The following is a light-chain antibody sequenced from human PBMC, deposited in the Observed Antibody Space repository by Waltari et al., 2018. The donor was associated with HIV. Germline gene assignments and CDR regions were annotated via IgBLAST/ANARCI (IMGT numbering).Light chain of an antibody. CDR2: KAS. CDR1: QSVRTP. CDR3: LQYEGDTRT. J-gene: IGKJ1*01. V-gene: IGKV1-5*03. Sequence: DIQMTQSPSTLSASVGDRVTITCRATQSVRTPLAWYQQKHGRSPKPRIYKASTLETEVPSRFSGSGSGTEFNLTISGLLSVDFATYYCLQYEGDTRTFGRGTTV.